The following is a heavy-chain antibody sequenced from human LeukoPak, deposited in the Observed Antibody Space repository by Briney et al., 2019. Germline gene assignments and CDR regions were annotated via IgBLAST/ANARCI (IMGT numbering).Heavy chain of an antibody. CDR1: GFTFDDYA. CDR3: AKGGYYYGSGSYPDY. J-gene: IGHJ4*02. V-gene: IGHV3-9*01. D-gene: IGHD3-10*01. CDR2: ISWNSGGI. Sequence: HPGMSLRLSCAASGFTFDDYAMHWVRQAPGKGLEWVSGISWNSGGIGYADSVKGRFTISRDNAKNSLYLQMNSLRAEDTALYYCAKGGYYYGSGSYPDYWGQGTLVTVSS.